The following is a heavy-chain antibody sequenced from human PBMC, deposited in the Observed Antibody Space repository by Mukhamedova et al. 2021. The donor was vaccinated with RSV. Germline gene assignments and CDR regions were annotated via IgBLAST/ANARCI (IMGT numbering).Heavy chain of an antibody. CDR2: ISGYNGNT. V-gene: IGHV1-18*01. J-gene: IGHJ4*02. Sequence: WMGWISGYNGNTDYPQKLQGRVTVTTDTSTSTAYMELSSLRSDDTALYYCVRDASAVAGTMDYWGQGTLVTVSA. D-gene: IGHD6-19*01. CDR3: VRDASAVAGTMDY.